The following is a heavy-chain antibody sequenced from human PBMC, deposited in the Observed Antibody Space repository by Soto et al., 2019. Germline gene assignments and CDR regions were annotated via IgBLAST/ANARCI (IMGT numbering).Heavy chain of an antibody. J-gene: IGHJ3*02. D-gene: IGHD2-21*02. V-gene: IGHV4-30-4*01. CDR1: GGSISSGDYY. CDR3: ARARLLLGASDI. Sequence: SETLSLTCTVSGGSISSGDYYWSWIRQPPGKGLEWIGYIYYSGSTYYNPSLKSRVTISVDTSKNQFSLKLSSVTAADTAVYYCARARLLLGASDIWGQGTMVTVSS. CDR2: IYYSGST.